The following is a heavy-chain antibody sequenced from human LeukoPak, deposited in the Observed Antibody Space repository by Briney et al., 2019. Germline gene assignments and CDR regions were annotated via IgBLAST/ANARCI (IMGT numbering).Heavy chain of an antibody. D-gene: IGHD3-22*01. CDR1: GYIFTSYA. CDR2: INAGNGNT. Sequence: ASVKVSCKASGYIFTSYAMHWVRQAPGQRLEWMGWINAGNGNTKYSQEFQGRVTITRDTSASTAYMELSSLRSEDMAVYYCARGITMIVSSGTDYWGQGTLVTVSS. J-gene: IGHJ4*02. V-gene: IGHV1-3*03. CDR3: ARGITMIVSSGTDY.